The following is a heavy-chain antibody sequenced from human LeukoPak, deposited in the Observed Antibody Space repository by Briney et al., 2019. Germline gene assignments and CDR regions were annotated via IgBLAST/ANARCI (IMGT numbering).Heavy chain of an antibody. D-gene: IGHD3-22*01. CDR2: INSDGSST. CDR3: ARDRGFWFDP. V-gene: IGHV3-74*01. J-gene: IGHJ5*02. Sequence: GGSLXXSCAASGFTFSSYWMHWVRHAPGKGLVWVSRINSDGSSTSYADSVKGRFTISRDNAKNTLYLQMSSLRAEDTAVYYCARDRGFWFDPWGQGTLVTVSS. CDR1: GFTFSSYW.